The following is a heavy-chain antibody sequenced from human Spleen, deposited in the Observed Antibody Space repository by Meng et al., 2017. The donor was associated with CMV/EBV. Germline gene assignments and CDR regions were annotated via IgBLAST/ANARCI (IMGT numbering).Heavy chain of an antibody. CDR3: ARDSWFQEGFDY. J-gene: IGHJ4*02. D-gene: IGHD6-13*01. CDR1: GGSMSSGNYY. CDR2: IHHSGSA. Sequence: QGQLQESGPGLVEPSQTLSLTCTVSGGSMSSGNYYWSWIRQPPGKGLEWIGYIHHSGSAYYNPSLKSRVSISVDTSKNQFSLKLSSVTAADTAVYYCARDSWFQEGFDYWGQGTLVTVSS. V-gene: IGHV4-30-4*01.